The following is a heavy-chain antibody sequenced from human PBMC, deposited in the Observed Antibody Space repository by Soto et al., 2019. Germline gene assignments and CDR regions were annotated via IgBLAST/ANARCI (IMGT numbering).Heavy chain of an antibody. CDR3: ARGGFYDSSGARNYYYYGMNV. CDR1: GYTFISYG. V-gene: IGHV1-18*01. D-gene: IGHD3-22*01. J-gene: IGHJ6*02. Sequence: QVQLVQSGAEVKKPGASVKVSCKASGYTFISYGINWVRQAPGQGLEWLGWISPYDGYTHYAQILQGRVSMTTDTPTKTAXMXLRSLRSDDTAMYYCARGGFYDSSGARNYYYYGMNVWGQGTTVTVSS. CDR2: ISPYDGYT.